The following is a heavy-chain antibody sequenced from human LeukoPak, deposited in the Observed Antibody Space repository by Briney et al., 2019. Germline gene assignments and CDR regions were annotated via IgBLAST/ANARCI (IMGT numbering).Heavy chain of an antibody. V-gene: IGHV4-4*07. Sequence: SETLSLTCTVSGGSISTYYWNWIRQPAGKGLEWIGRIYTSGSTNYNPSLKSRVTMSVDTSRNQFSLKLTSVSAADTAVYYCARWDTDVGNFDYWGQGTLVTVSS. CDR3: ARWDTDVGNFDY. J-gene: IGHJ4*02. CDR2: IYTSGST. CDR1: GGSISTYY. D-gene: IGHD5-18*01.